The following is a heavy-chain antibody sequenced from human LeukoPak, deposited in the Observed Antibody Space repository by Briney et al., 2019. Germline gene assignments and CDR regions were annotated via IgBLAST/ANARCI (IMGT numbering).Heavy chain of an antibody. D-gene: IGHD5-18*01. CDR3: ARDRYTAMVSAFDP. Sequence: GGSLRLSCAASGFTFSSYSMNWVRQAPGKGLEWVSSISSSSSYIYYADSVKGRFTISRDNAKNSLYLQMNSLRAEDAAVYYCARDRYTAMVSAFDPWGQGTLVTVSS. CDR2: ISSSSSYI. CDR1: GFTFSSYS. J-gene: IGHJ5*02. V-gene: IGHV3-21*01.